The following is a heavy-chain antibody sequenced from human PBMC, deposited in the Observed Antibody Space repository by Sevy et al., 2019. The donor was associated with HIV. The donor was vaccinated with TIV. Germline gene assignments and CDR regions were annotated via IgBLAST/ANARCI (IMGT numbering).Heavy chain of an antibody. CDR1: GDSVSSNSAA. CDR3: ASALGSGEYDY. D-gene: IGHD3-10*01. Sequence: SQTLSLTCVISGDSVSSNSAAWSWIRQSPSRGLEWRGRTYYRSKWYNDYAVPVKSRLTINPDTTKNQFSLQLNSVTPEDSAVYYCASALGSGEYDYWGQGTLVTVSS. J-gene: IGHJ4*02. CDR2: TYYRSKWYN. V-gene: IGHV6-1*01.